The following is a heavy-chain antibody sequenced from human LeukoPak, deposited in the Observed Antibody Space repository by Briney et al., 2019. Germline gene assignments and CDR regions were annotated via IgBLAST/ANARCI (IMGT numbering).Heavy chain of an antibody. Sequence: GGSLRLSCAASGFTFSTYAMNWDRQAPGKGLEWVSSITSSSSYIYYADSVKGRFTISRDNAENSLYLQMNSLRAEDTAVYYCARVQDSIGYYYRFDYWGQGTLVTVSS. J-gene: IGHJ4*02. CDR1: GFTFSTYA. CDR2: ITSSSSYI. D-gene: IGHD3-22*01. V-gene: IGHV3-21*01. CDR3: ARVQDSIGYYYRFDY.